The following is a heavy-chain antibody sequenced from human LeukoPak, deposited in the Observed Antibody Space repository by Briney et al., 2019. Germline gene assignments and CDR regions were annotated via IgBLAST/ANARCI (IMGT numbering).Heavy chain of an antibody. D-gene: IGHD2-15*01. J-gene: IGHJ4*02. CDR1: GFTVSSNY. V-gene: IGHV3-53*01. Sequence: GGSLRLSCAASGFTVSSNYMNWVRQAPGKGLEWVSVIYSGGNTYYADSVKGRFTISRDNSKNTLYLQMNSLRAEDTAVYYCARGYCSGGSCSTFDYWGQGTLVTVSS. CDR2: IYSGGNT. CDR3: ARGYCSGGSCSTFDY.